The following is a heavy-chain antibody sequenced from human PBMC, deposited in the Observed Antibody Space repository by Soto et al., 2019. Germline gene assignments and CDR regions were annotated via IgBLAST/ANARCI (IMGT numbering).Heavy chain of an antibody. CDR2: INHSGSI. CDR3: ARVPTRHYYYYDGMDV. J-gene: IGHJ6*02. CDR1: GGSFSGSY. D-gene: IGHD2-2*01. Sequence: SETLSLTCAVYGGSFSGSYWSWIRQPPGKGLEWIGEINHSGSISYNVSLKSRVTISVDTSRNQFSLKLSSVTAADAALYYCARVPTRHYYYYDGMDVWGQGTTVTVSS. V-gene: IGHV4-34*01.